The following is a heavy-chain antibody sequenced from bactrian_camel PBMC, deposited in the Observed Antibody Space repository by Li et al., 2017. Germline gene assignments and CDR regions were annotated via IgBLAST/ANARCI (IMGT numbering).Heavy chain of an antibody. CDR2: IEKDGVT. V-gene: IGHV3S53*01. D-gene: IGHD7*01. Sequence: HVQLVESGGGSVQAGGSLRLACVSSGYSYPRNCLGWFRQAPGKERTRVASIEKDGVTNFADSVKGRFTISKDDAKKTVYLQMNNLKPEDSAMYYCAALDICSGGTWEVLKWGQGTQVTVS. J-gene: IGHJ4*01. CDR3: AALDICSGGTWEVLK. CDR1: GYSYPRNC.